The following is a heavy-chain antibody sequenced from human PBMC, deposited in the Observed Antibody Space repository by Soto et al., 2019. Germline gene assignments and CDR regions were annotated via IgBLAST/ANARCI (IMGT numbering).Heavy chain of an antibody. CDR2: IYPGDSDA. CDR1: GYKFSNYW. Sequence: PGESLKISCKGSGYKFSNYWIGWVRQMPGKGLEWMGIIYPGDSDATYSPSFQGQVTISADKSISTAYLQWSSLKASDTAMYYCARRPYYDILTGSDAFGIWGQGTMVTVSS. D-gene: IGHD3-9*01. J-gene: IGHJ3*02. V-gene: IGHV5-51*01. CDR3: ARRPYYDILTGSDAFGI.